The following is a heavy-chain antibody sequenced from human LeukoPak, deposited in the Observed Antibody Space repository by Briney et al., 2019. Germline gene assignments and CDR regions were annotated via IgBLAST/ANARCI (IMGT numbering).Heavy chain of an antibody. CDR3: APLANGGYPIDY. CDR1: GLTFSSYS. Sequence: PGGSLRLSCAPSGLTFSSYSMNWVRQAPGKGLEWVSSISSSSSYIYYADSVKGRFTISRDNAKNSLYLQMNSLRAEDTAVYYCAPLANGGYPIDYWGQGTLVTVSS. CDR2: ISSSSSYI. J-gene: IGHJ4*02. V-gene: IGHV3-21*01. D-gene: IGHD3-16*02.